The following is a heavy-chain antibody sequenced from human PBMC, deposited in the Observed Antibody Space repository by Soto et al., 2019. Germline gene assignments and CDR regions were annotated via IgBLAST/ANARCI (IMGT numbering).Heavy chain of an antibody. CDR1: GFTFSDYY. CDR2: ISSSGSTI. D-gene: IGHD3-10*01. Sequence: QVQLVESGGGLVKPGGSLRLSCAASGFTFSDYYVSWIRQAPGKGLEWVSYISSSGSTIYYADSVRGRFTISRDNAKNSLYLQMNSLRAEDTAVYYCAREGLVWFGELSIPPDHYYMDVWGKGTTVTVSS. J-gene: IGHJ6*03. CDR3: AREGLVWFGELSIPPDHYYMDV. V-gene: IGHV3-11*01.